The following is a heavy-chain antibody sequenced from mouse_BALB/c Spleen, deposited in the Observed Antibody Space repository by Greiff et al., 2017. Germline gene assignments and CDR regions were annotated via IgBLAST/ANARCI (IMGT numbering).Heavy chain of an antibody. D-gene: IGHD1-1*01. J-gene: IGHJ1*01. V-gene: IGHV1-4*01. CDR1: GYTFTSYT. CDR3: ARPLDYGSSYWYFDV. CDR2: INPSSGYT. Sequence: QVQLQQSGAELARPGASVKMSCKASGYTFTSYTMHWVKQRPGQGLEWIGYINPSSGYTNYNQKFKDKATLTADKSSSTAYMQLSSLTSEDSAVYYCARPLDYGSSYWYFDVWGAGTTVTVSS.